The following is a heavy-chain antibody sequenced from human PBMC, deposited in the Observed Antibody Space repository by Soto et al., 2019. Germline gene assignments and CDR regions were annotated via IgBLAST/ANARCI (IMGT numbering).Heavy chain of an antibody. D-gene: IGHD3-16*01. CDR2: ISTDSSRA. CDR3: VKGGWLDF. Sequence: EVQLLESGGGLVQPGGSLRLSCAASGFTFNTFEMSWVRQAPGRGLEWVSFISTDSSRAYYADAVKGRFTISRDNSNHTLYLQMNRLTAEDTAVYACVKGGWLDFWGQGTLVTVSS. J-gene: IGHJ5*01. V-gene: IGHV3-23*01. CDR1: GFTFNTFE.